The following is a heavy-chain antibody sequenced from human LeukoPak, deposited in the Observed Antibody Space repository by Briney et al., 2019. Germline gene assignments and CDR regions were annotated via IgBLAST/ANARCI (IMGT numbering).Heavy chain of an antibody. J-gene: IGHJ6*02. CDR3: TRDMLVRGYYYGMDV. D-gene: IGHD3-10*01. V-gene: IGHV4-4*07. CDR1: GASISSYY. CDR2: IYTSGST. Sequence: KPSETLPLTCTVSGASISSYYWSWIRQPAGKGLEWIGRIYTSGSTNYSPSLKSRVTMSLDTSKNQFSLNLNSVTAADTAVYYCTRDMLVRGYYYGMDVWGQGTTVTVSS.